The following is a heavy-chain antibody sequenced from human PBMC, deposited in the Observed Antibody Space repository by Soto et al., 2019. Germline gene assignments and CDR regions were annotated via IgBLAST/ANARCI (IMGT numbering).Heavy chain of an antibody. D-gene: IGHD4-17*01. J-gene: IGHJ6*02. Sequence: LSLTCTVSGGSISSYYWSWIRQPPGKGLEWIGYIYYSGSTNYNPSLKSRVTISVDTSKNQFSLKLSSVTAADTAVYYCARDDYGGNTYGMDVWGQGTTVTVSS. CDR3: ARDDYGGNTYGMDV. V-gene: IGHV4-59*12. CDR2: IYYSGST. CDR1: GGSISSYY.